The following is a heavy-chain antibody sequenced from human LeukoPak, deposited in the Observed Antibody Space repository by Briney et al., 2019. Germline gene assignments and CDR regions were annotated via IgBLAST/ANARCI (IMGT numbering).Heavy chain of an antibody. CDR3: AKSPYQPLLYIDY. Sequence: PGGSLRLSCAPPGFTFNSYAMSWVRQAPGKGLEWVPGISGSGGNTYYADSVKGRFTISRDNSKNTLYLQMNSLRAEHTAVYYCAKSPYQPLLYIDYWGQGTLVTVSS. CDR2: ISGSGGNT. J-gene: IGHJ4*02. V-gene: IGHV3-23*01. D-gene: IGHD2-2*01. CDR1: GFTFNSYA.